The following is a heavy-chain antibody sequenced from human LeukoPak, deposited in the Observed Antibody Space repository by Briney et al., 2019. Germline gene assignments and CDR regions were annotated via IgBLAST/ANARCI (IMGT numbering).Heavy chain of an antibody. J-gene: IGHJ6*02. D-gene: IGHD6-19*01. Sequence: PGGSLRLSCSASGFTFSSYAMHWVRQAPGKGLEYVSAISSDGGSTYYADSVKGRFTISRDNSKNTLYLQMSSLRAEDTAVYYCVKDSTPPVPANYYYYGMDVWGQGTTVTVSS. CDR1: GFTFSSYA. V-gene: IGHV3-64D*06. CDR2: ISSDGGST. CDR3: VKDSTPPVPANYYYYGMDV.